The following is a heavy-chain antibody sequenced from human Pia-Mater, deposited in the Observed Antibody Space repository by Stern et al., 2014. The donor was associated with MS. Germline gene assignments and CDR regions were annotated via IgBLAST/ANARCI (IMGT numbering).Heavy chain of an antibody. CDR1: GFTFSTYW. CDR2: IKPDGSEK. D-gene: IGHD2-15*01. CDR3: VRDVGDY. V-gene: IGHV3-7*01. Sequence: VQLVESGGGLVQPGGSLRLSCAASGFTFSTYWMTWVRQAPGKGLEWVATIKPDGSEKYYVDSVKGRFTISRDNAKNLMYLQLNRLKAEETAMYYCVRDVGDYWGHGTLVTVSS. J-gene: IGHJ4*01.